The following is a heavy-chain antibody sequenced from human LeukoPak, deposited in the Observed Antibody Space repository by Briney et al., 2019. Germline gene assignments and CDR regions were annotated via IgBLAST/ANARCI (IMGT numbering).Heavy chain of an antibody. CDR1: GFTVSSNY. V-gene: IGHV3-53*01. J-gene: IGHJ4*02. D-gene: IGHD1-1*01. CDR2: IYSGGST. CDR3: AREGAYNHFDY. Sequence: GGSLRLSCAASGFTVSSNYMSWVRQAPGKGLEWVSVIYSGGSTYYADSVKGRFTISRDNSKNTLYLQMNSLRAEDTAVYYCAREGAYNHFDYWGQGTLVTVSS.